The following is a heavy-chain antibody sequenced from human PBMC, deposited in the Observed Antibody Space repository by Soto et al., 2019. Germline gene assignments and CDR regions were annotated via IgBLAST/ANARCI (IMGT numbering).Heavy chain of an antibody. D-gene: IGHD3-3*01. Sequence: QITLKESGPTLVKPTQTLTLTCTFSGFSLSTSEVGVGWVRQPPGKALEWVALIYWDDDKRYSPSLKSRLTITKDTSNNQVVRTMTNLDPVDTATYSCTHSMRPRIFSVWGQGTTFTVSS. CDR1: GFSLSTSEVG. V-gene: IGHV2-5*02. J-gene: IGHJ6*02. CDR2: IYWDDDK. CDR3: THSMRPRIFSV.